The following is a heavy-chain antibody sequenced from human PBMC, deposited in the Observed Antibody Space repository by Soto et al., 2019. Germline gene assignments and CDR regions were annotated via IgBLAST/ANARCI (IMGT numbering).Heavy chain of an antibody. CDR1: GGSISSYY. Sequence: SETLSLTCTVSGGSISSYYWSWIRQPPGKGLEWIGYIYYSGSTNYNPSLKSRVTISVDTSKNQFSLKLSSVTAADTAVYYCARAGITMVRGVSRDNYYYYYMDVWGKGTTVT. D-gene: IGHD3-10*01. V-gene: IGHV4-59*01. CDR2: IYYSGST. J-gene: IGHJ6*03. CDR3: ARAGITMVRGVSRDNYYYYYMDV.